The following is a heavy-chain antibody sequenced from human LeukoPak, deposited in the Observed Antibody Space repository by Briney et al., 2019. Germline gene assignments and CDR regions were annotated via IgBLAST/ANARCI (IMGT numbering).Heavy chain of an antibody. J-gene: IGHJ4*02. V-gene: IGHV4-4*07. CDR3: ARRDISSGWSFDY. D-gene: IGHD6-19*01. CDR2: IHTSGST. CDR1: GGSISNYH. Sequence: PSETLSLTCTVSGGSISNYHWSWIRQPAGKGLVLISQIHTSGSTNYNPPLKSRVTRSIDTPENQLSLTIRSVTAADTAVYYCARRDISSGWSFDYWGQGILVTVSS.